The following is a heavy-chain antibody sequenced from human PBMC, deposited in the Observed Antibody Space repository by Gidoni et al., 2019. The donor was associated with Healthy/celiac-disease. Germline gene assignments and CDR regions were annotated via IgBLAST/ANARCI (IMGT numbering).Heavy chain of an antibody. CDR3: ARARGYSGYDSYGMDV. Sequence: QLQLQESGSGLVKPSQTLSLTCAVSGGSISSGGYSWSWIRQPPGKCLEWIGYIYHSGSTYYTPSLKSRVTISVDRSQHQFSLKLSSVTAADTAVYYCARARGYSGYDSYGMDVWGQGTTVTVSS. D-gene: IGHD5-12*01. V-gene: IGHV4-30-2*01. J-gene: IGHJ6*02. CDR2: IYHSGST. CDR1: GGSISSGGYS.